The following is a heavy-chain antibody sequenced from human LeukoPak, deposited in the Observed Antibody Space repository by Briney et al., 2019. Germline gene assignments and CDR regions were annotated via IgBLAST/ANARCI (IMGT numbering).Heavy chain of an antibody. CDR3: ATSWGYSDSY. Sequence: GGSLRLSCVASGLTFSAYGMHWVRQAPGKGLEWVAFIGYDGNHKYYADSVKGRFAISRDNSKNTLYLQMNSLRGEDTALYYCATSWGYSDSYWGQGNLVTVSS. CDR2: IGYDGNHK. CDR1: GLTFSAYG. J-gene: IGHJ4*02. V-gene: IGHV3-30*02. D-gene: IGHD5-18*01.